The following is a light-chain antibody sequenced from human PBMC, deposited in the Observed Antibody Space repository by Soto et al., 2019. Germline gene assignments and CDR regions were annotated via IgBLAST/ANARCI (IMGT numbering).Light chain of an antibody. CDR1: NSDVGIYDF. CDR2: EVS. J-gene: IGLJ1*01. V-gene: IGLV2-14*01. Sequence: QSALTQPASVSVTPGQSITISCTGSNSDVGIYDFVSWYQHHPGRAPKLIVSEVSHRPSGVSNRFSGSKSGNTASLTISGLQSEDEADYYCISYTSDDGRYVFGTGTKVTVL. CDR3: ISYTSDDGRYV.